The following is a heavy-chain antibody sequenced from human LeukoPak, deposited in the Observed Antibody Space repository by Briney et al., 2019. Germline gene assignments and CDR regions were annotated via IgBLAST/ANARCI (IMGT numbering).Heavy chain of an antibody. CDR3: GPYYYGSGSYYQ. CDR2: ISGSGGST. J-gene: IGHJ4*02. V-gene: IGHV3-23*01. CDR1: GFTFSSYG. D-gene: IGHD3-10*01. Sequence: GRSLRLSCAASGFTFSSYGMHWVRQAPGKGLEWVSAISGSGGSTYYADSVKGRFTISRDNSKNTLYLQMNSLRAEDTAVYYCGPYYYGSGSYYQWGQGTLVTVSS.